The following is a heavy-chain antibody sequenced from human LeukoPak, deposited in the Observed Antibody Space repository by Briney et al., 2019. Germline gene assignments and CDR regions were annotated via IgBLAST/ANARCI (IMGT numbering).Heavy chain of an antibody. CDR1: GFTVSSNY. J-gene: IGHJ4*02. V-gene: IGHV3-53*01. CDR3: AREPYSPDYYGSGSYRLSAFDY. D-gene: IGHD3-10*01. CDR2: IYSGGST. Sequence: GGSLRLSCAASGFTVSSNYKGWVRQAPGKGLEWVSIIYSGGSTFYADSVKGRFTISRDNSKNTLYLQMNSLRAEDTAVYYCAREPYSPDYYGSGSYRLSAFDYWGQGTLVTVSS.